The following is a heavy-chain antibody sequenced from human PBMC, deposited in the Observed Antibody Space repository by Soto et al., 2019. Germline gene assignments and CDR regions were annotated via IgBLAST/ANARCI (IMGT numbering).Heavy chain of an antibody. CDR1: GFTFSSYA. V-gene: IGHV3-23*01. J-gene: IGHJ1*01. CDR3: AKGLRIAASPVEE. D-gene: IGHD6-6*01. Sequence: EVQLLESGGGLVQPGGSLRLSCAASGFTFSSYAISWVLQAPGKGLACVSAISGRGGSTYYADSVKGRFTISRDNSKNTLYLQMNSLRAEYTAVYYCAKGLRIAASPVEERGQGPLVTVSS. CDR2: ISGRGGST.